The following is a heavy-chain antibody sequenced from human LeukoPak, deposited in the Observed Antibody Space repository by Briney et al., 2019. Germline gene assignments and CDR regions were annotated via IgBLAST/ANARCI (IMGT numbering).Heavy chain of an antibody. J-gene: IGHJ4*02. Sequence: PGGSLRLSCAASGFTFSSYAMSWVRQAPGKGLEWVSTISGSGGSTYYADSVKGRFTISRDNSKNTLYLQMNSLRAADTAVYYCAKGRRGYDSFDYWGQGTLVTVSS. V-gene: IGHV3-23*01. CDR1: GFTFSSYA. CDR2: ISGSGGST. D-gene: IGHD5-12*01. CDR3: AKGRRGYDSFDY.